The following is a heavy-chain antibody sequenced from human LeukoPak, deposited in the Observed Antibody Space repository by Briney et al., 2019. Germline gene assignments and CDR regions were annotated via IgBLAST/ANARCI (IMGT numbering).Heavy chain of an antibody. CDR2: IYYSGSI. V-gene: IGHV4-39*02. Sequence: TSETLSLTCTVSGGSIRSGSHYWAWIRQPPGKGQEWIGSIYYSGSIYYNPSLENRVTISIDTSKNHFSLKLSSLSAADTSVYYCAKRDDSGGNLVDLWGQGTLVTVS. J-gene: IGHJ4*02. CDR3: AKRDDSGGNLVDL. D-gene: IGHD3-22*01. CDR1: GGSIRSGSHY.